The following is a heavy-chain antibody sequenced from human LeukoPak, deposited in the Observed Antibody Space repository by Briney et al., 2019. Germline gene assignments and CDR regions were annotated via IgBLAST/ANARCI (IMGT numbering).Heavy chain of an antibody. CDR2: IKEDGSAG. J-gene: IGHJ3*02. CDR3: ARIGVTPTFLSAYDI. V-gene: IGHV3-7*05. Sequence: GGSLRLSCAASGFTFNRYWMSWLRQAPGKGLEWVANIKEDGSAGYYVDSVKGRFTISRDNAKNSLYLHMNSLRAEDTAVYYCARIGVTPTFLSAYDIWGQGTMVTVSS. CDR1: GFTFNRYW. D-gene: IGHD2-21*02.